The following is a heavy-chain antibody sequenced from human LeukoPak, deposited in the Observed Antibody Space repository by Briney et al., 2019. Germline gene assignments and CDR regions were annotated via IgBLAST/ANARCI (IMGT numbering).Heavy chain of an antibody. CDR3: ARGNILTGYCFDF. Sequence: SSETLSLTCAVYGGSITGYYWSWIRQTPGRGLEWVGEIHYSGATSYDPSLKSRATISTDTSKNQFSLRLSSVTAADTAVYYCARGNILTGYCFDFWGQGALVTVSS. CDR1: GGSITGYY. J-gene: IGHJ4*02. CDR2: IHYSGAT. D-gene: IGHD3-9*01. V-gene: IGHV4-34*01.